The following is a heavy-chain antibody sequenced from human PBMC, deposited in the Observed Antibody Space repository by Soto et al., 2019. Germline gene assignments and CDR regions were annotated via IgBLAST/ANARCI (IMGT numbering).Heavy chain of an antibody. D-gene: IGHD2-15*01. CDR2: IYYSGST. CDR1: GGSISTYW. J-gene: IGHJ4*02. V-gene: IGHV4-59*01. Sequence: SETLSLTCAVYGGSISTYWWSWIRQPPRKGLEWIGYIYYSGSTNYNPSLKSRVTISVDTSKNQFSLKLTSVTAAGTAVYYCARSRGSTRSFDYWGQGTLVTVSS. CDR3: ARSRGSTRSFDY.